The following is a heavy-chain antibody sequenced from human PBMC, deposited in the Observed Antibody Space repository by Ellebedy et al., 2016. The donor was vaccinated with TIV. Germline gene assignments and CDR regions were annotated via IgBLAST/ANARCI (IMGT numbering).Heavy chain of an antibody. D-gene: IGHD6-19*01. CDR3: VAGLDRGEK. CDR2: ITAGGYNT. J-gene: IGHJ4*02. Sequence: GGSLRLSXAASGFTFNKFAMNWVRQAPGKGLEWVAGITAGGYNTYYADSVKGRFTISRDNSKNSLNLQMHSLRDEDTAIYWAVAGLDRGEKWGQGTLVTVSS. V-gene: IGHV3-23*01. CDR1: GFTFNKFA.